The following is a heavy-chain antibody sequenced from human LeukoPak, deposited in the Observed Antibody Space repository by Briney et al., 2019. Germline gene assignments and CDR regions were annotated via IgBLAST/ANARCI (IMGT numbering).Heavy chain of an antibody. D-gene: IGHD6-13*01. CDR2: ISSSSSYT. V-gene: IGHV3-11*03. CDR1: GFTVSDDF. CDR3: AAGTAADY. Sequence: GGSLRLSCAASGFTVSDDFMNWIRQAPGKGLEWISYISSSSSYTDYADSVKGRFTISRDNAQNALFLQMDSLRVEDTAVYYCAAGTAADYWGQGTRVTVSS. J-gene: IGHJ4*02.